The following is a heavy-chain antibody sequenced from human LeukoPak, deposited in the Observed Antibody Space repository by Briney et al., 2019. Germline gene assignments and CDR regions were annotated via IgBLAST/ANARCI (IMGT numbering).Heavy chain of an antibody. CDR1: GFTFSNAW. CDR3: ARLRSASAAGTGGAFDI. D-gene: IGHD6-13*01. Sequence: GGSLRLSCAASGFTFSNAWMSWVRQAPGKGLEWVGRIKNKTDGGTADYAAPVKGRFTISRDNSKNTLYLQMNSLRAEDTAVYYCARLRSASAAGTGGAFDIWGQGTMVTVSS. CDR2: IKNKTDGGTA. V-gene: IGHV3-15*01. J-gene: IGHJ3*02.